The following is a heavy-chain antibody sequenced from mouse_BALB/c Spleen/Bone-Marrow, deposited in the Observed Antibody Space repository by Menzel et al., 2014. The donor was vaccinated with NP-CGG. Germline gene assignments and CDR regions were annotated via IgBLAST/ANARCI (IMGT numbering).Heavy chain of an antibody. CDR3: ARYDGYFDY. CDR2: INPGSGST. Sequence: LVESGAELVRPGTSVKVSCKASGYAFTDYLMDWLKQRPGQGLEWIGVINPGSGSTNYNEKFKDKATLTADKSSSTAYMQLSSLTSDDSAVYFCARYDGYFDYWGQGTILTVSS. J-gene: IGHJ2*01. CDR1: GYAFTDYL. D-gene: IGHD2-3*01. V-gene: IGHV1-54*01.